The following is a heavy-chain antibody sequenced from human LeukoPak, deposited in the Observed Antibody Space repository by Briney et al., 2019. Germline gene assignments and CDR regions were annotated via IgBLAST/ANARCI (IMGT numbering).Heavy chain of an antibody. CDR1: GFTFSSYS. CDR3: ARVKAVAGTYFDY. CDR2: ISSSSSYI. D-gene: IGHD6-19*01. V-gene: IGHV3-21*01. J-gene: IGHJ4*02. Sequence: GGSLRLSCAASGFTFSSYSMNWVRQAPGKGLEWVSSISSSSSYIYYADSVKGRFTISRDNAKNSLYLQMNSLRAEDTAVYYCARVKAVAGTYFDYWGQGTLATVSS.